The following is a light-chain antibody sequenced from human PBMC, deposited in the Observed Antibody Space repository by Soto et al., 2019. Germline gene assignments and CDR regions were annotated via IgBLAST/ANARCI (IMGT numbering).Light chain of an antibody. Sequence: EIVLTQSPGTLTLSPGERATLSCRASQTVANRYLAWYQQKPGQAPRLLMYIASTRATGIPDRFSGSGSGADFTLTISRLEPEDFAVYYCHQYVAVPRTFGQGTKVEVK. CDR2: IAS. J-gene: IGKJ1*01. CDR1: QTVANRY. CDR3: HQYVAVPRT. V-gene: IGKV3-20*01.